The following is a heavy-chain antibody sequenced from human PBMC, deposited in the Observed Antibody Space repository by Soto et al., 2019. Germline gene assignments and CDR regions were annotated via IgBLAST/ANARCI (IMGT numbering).Heavy chain of an antibody. CDR1: GFTFSSYG. V-gene: IGHV3-33*01. J-gene: IGHJ3*02. Sequence: GGSLRLSCAASGFTFSSYGMHWVRQAPGKGLEWVAVIWYDGSNKYYADSVKGRFTISRDNSKNTLYLQMNSLRAEDTAVYYCARDRVSVKWFGELLYGAFDIWGQGTMVTVSS. D-gene: IGHD3-10*01. CDR3: ARDRVSVKWFGELLYGAFDI. CDR2: IWYDGSNK.